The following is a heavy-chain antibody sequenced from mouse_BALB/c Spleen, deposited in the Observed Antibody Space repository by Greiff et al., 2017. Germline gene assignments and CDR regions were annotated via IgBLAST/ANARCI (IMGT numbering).Heavy chain of an antibody. D-gene: IGHD1-1*01. V-gene: IGHV6-6*02. CDR3: TVVAWFAY. Sequence: AGGSMKLSCVASGFTFSSYWMSWVRQSPEKGLEWVAEIRLKSDNYATHYAESVKGKFTISRDDSKSRLYLQMNSLRAEDTGIYYCTVVAWFAYWGQGTLVTVSA. J-gene: IGHJ3*01. CDR1: GFTFSSYW. CDR2: IRLKSDNYAT.